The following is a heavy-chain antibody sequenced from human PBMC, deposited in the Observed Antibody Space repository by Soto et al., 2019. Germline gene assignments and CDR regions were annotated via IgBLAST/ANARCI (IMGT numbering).Heavy chain of an antibody. Sequence: GGSLRLSCAASGFTVSSNYMSWVRQAPGKGLEWVSGISWNSGSIGYADSVKGRFTISRDNAKNSLYLQMNSLRAEDTALYYCAKGITAYYYYYMDVWGKGTTVTVSS. CDR3: AKGITAYYYYYMDV. J-gene: IGHJ6*03. V-gene: IGHV3-9*01. CDR2: ISWNSGSI. CDR1: GFTVSSNY.